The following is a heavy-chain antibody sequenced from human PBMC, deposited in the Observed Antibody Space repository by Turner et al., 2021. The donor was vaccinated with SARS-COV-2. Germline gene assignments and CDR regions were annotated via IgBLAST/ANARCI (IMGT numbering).Heavy chain of an antibody. Sequence: QLQLQESGPGQVKPSETLSLTCTVSGGSISSSSYYWGWIRQPPGKGLEWLGSLYYGGATYYNPSLNNRVTVSVDTSKNQFPRRLTSVTAADTAVYSCARGISSSSRYFNWFDPWGQGTLVTVSS. CDR1: GGSISSSSYY. CDR2: LYYGGAT. CDR3: ARGISSSSRYFNWFDP. D-gene: IGHD6-13*01. J-gene: IGHJ5*02. V-gene: IGHV4-39*01.